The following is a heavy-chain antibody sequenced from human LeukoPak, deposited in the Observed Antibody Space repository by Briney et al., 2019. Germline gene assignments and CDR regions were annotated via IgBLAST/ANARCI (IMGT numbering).Heavy chain of an antibody. Sequence: ASVKVSCKTSGYMFTSFFLHWVRQAPGQGLEWMGSVNPNNGDTKIAQRFQGRVNLTSDTSRRTASMQLSGLRYDDTAVYYCATLLWSGDFDYWGQGTPVSVSS. D-gene: IGHD3-10*01. CDR3: ATLLWSGDFDY. CDR1: GYMFTSFF. V-gene: IGHV1-2*02. J-gene: IGHJ4*02. CDR2: VNPNNGDT.